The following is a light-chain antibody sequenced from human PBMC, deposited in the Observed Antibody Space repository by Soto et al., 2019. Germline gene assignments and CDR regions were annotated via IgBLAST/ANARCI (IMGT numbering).Light chain of an antibody. J-gene: IGKJ4*01. CDR1: QVISKF. V-gene: IGKV1-33*01. Sequence: DIQMTQSPSSLSASVGDRVTITCRASQVISKFLNWYQLKPGKAPKLLIFDASELETGVTSRFSGHRSGTDFSFIISSLQPEGIATYYCQQYDNYPLTFGGGTKVDIK. CDR3: QQYDNYPLT. CDR2: DAS.